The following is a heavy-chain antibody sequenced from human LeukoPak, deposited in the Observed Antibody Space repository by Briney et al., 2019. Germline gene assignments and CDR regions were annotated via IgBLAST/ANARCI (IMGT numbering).Heavy chain of an antibody. CDR3: ARERRYCSGGSCYSASVNWLDP. Sequence: PSETLSLTCAVYGGSFSGYYWSWIRQPPGKGLEWIGEINHSGSTNYNPSLKSRVTISVDTSKNQFSLKLSSVTAADTAVYYCARERRYCSGGSCYSASVNWLDPWGQGTLVTVSS. CDR1: GGSFSGYY. D-gene: IGHD2-15*01. V-gene: IGHV4-34*01. CDR2: INHSGST. J-gene: IGHJ5*02.